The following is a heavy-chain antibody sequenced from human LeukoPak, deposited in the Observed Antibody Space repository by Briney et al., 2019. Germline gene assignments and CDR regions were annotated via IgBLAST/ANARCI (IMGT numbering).Heavy chain of an antibody. CDR1: GFTFSSYA. CDR2: ISGSGGST. D-gene: IGHD1-1*01. V-gene: IGHV3-23*01. CDR3: AKGRDNWYRGFDY. Sequence: GGSLRLSCAASGFTFSSYAMNWVRQAPGKGLAWVSVISGSGGSTYYADSVKGRFTISRDSSRNTLYLQMKSLRADDTAIYYCAKGRDNWYRGFDYWGQGTLVTVSS. J-gene: IGHJ4*02.